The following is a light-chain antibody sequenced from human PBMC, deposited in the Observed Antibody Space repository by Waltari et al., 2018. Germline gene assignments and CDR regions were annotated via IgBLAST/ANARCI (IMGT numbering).Light chain of an antibody. CDR3: QNHERLPAT. CDR1: QSISRY. CDR2: EAS. Sequence: VLTQSPGTLFLSPGERATLSCRASQSISRYLVWYQQKPGQPPRILIYEASRRATGIPDRFSGSGSGTDFSLTISSLEPEDFGVYYCQNHERLPATFGQGTRVEI. V-gene: IGKV3-20*01. J-gene: IGKJ1*01.